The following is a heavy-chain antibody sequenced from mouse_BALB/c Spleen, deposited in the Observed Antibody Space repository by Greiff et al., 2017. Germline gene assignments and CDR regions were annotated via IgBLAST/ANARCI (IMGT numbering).Heavy chain of an antibody. J-gene: IGHJ4*01. D-gene: IGHD2-4*01. CDR2: ISYSGST. Sequence: EVQVVESGPSLVKPSQTLSLTCSVTGDSITSGYWNWIRKFPGNKLEYMGYISYSGSTYYNPSLKSRISITRDTSKNQYYLQLNSVTTEDTATYYCARYHYDYDAAMDYWGQGTSVTVSS. V-gene: IGHV3-8*02. CDR1: GDSITSGY. CDR3: ARYHYDYDAAMDY.